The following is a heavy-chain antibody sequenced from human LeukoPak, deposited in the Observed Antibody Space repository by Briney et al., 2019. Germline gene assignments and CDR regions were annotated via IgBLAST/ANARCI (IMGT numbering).Heavy chain of an antibody. Sequence: GGSLRLSCAASGFTFNNAWMNWVRQTPGKGLEWVGRIKSNTHSGTTDYAAPVKGRFTLSRDDSKNTAYLQMNSLKTEDTALYYCTTPNEGNWFDPWGQGTLVTVSS. CDR3: TTPNEGNWFDP. D-gene: IGHD2-8*01. CDR1: GFTFNNAW. J-gene: IGHJ5*02. CDR2: IKSNTHSGTT. V-gene: IGHV3-15*01.